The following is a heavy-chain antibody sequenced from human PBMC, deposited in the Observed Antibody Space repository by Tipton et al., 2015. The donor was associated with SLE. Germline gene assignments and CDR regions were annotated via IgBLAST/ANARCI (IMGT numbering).Heavy chain of an antibody. Sequence: TLSLTCAVYIGSFSGYRWSWIRQPPGKGLEWIGEINHRGGTNYNSSLKSRATISVDTSKNQFSLKLSSVTAADTAVYYCARVRFAGAGDYYYYMDVWAKGTPVTVSS. V-gene: IGHV4-34*01. J-gene: IGHJ6*03. CDR2: INHRGGT. CDR3: ARVRFAGAGDYYYYMDV. D-gene: IGHD3-10*01. CDR1: IGSFSGYR.